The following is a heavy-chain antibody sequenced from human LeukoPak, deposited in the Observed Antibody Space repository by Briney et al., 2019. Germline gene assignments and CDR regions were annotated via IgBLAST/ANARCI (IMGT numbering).Heavy chain of an antibody. Sequence: GGSLRLPCAASGFSFSTYWMHWVRQAPGKGLVWVSRITSDGSDTTYADSVKGRFTISRDNAKNTLYLQMNSLRAEDTAVYYCARLYSSSSSDYWGQGTLVTVSS. CDR1: GFSFSTYW. CDR2: ITSDGSDT. D-gene: IGHD6-13*01. V-gene: IGHV3-74*03. CDR3: ARLYSSSSSDY. J-gene: IGHJ4*02.